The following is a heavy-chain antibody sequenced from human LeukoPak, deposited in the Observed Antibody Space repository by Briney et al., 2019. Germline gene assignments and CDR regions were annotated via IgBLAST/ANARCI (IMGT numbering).Heavy chain of an antibody. CDR2: INPNSGGT. CDR1: GYTFTGYY. CDR3: ASVRSSASYHDAFDY. Sequence: ASVTVSCKASGYTFTGYYMQWVRQAPGQGLEWMGWINPNSGGTNYAQKFQGRITMTRDTSISTAYMELNRLTSDDTAVYYCASVRSSASYHDAFDYWGQGTQVTVSS. D-gene: IGHD3-22*01. V-gene: IGHV1-2*02. J-gene: IGHJ4*02.